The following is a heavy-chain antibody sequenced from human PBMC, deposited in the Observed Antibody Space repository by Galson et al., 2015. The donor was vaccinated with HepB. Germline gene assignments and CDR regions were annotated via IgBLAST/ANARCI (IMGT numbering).Heavy chain of an antibody. CDR2: ISGSGGST. D-gene: IGHD1-26*01. CDR1: GFIFSSYV. Sequence: SLRLSCAASGFIFSSYVMSWGRQAPGKGLEWVSAISGSGGSTYYADSVKGRFTISRDNSKNTLYLQMNSPRAEDTAVYFCAKGGGGSYSGYYFDYWGQGTLVTVSS. J-gene: IGHJ4*02. V-gene: IGHV3-23*01. CDR3: AKGGGGSYSGYYFDY.